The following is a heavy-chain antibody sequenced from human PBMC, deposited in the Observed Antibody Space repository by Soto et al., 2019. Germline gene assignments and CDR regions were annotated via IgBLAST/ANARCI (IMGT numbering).Heavy chain of an antibody. CDR1: GFSFSNYA. CDR3: TRDPYGGSRYYFDS. D-gene: IGHD1-26*01. Sequence: GGSLRLSCAASGFSFSNYAMHWVRQAPGKGLEWVAVIWYDGSNKYYADSVKGRFTISKDKSQTTVYLQMNSLRAEDTAVYYCTRDPYGGSRYYFDSWGQGTLVTVAS. J-gene: IGHJ4*02. V-gene: IGHV3-33*01. CDR2: IWYDGSNK.